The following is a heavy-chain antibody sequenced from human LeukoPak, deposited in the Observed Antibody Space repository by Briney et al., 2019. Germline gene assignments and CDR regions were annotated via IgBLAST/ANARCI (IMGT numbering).Heavy chain of an antibody. Sequence: PGGSLRLSCAASGFTFSSYAMHWVRQAPGKGLEWVAVISYDGSNKYYADSVKGRFTISRDNSKNTLYLQMNSLRAEDTAVYYCASSPSYDILTGEFDYWGQGTLVTVSS. CDR3: ASSPSYDILTGEFDY. J-gene: IGHJ4*02. CDR2: ISYDGSNK. D-gene: IGHD3-9*01. CDR1: GFTFSSYA. V-gene: IGHV3-30*04.